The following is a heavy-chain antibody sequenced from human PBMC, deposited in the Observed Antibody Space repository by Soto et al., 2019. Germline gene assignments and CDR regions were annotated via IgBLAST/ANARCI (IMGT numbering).Heavy chain of an antibody. D-gene: IGHD5-12*01. J-gene: IGHJ4*02. CDR2: IIPIFGTT. Sequence: QVQVVQSGAEVKKPGSSVKVSCKASGGTFNNYGISWVRQAPEQGLEWMGGIIPIFGTTSYAQKFQGRVTITADKSTSTAYMELSSLRSEDTAMYYCARDITAGATIRYFDNWGQGTLVTVSS. CDR1: GGTFNNYG. CDR3: ARDITAGATIRYFDN. V-gene: IGHV1-69*06.